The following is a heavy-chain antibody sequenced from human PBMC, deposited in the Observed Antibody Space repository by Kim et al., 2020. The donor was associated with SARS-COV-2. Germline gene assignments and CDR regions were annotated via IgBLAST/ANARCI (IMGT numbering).Heavy chain of an antibody. V-gene: IGHV4-31*03. CDR1: GGSMSSGDYY. Sequence: SETLSLTCTVSGGSMSSGDYYWSWIRQHPGKGLEWIGYIYYSGSNYYNPSLKSRVTISVDTSKNQFSLKLSSVTAADTAVYYCAREARFYCSGGTCSDAFDLWGQGTMVTVSS. CDR3: AREARFYCSGGTCSDAFDL. CDR2: IYYSGSN. D-gene: IGHD2-15*01. J-gene: IGHJ3*01.